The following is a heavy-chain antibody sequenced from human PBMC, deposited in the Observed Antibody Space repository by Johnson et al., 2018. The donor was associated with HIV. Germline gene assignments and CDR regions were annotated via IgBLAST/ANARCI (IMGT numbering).Heavy chain of an antibody. CDR2: IGTTGDT. D-gene: IGHD6-13*01. CDR3: ERDGIAAEPKGDAFDI. V-gene: IGHV3-13*01. CDR1: GFAVSSNY. Sequence: VQLVESGGGLVQSGGSLRLSCGVSGFAVSSNYMSWVRQTTGKSLEWVSGIGTTGDTYYPGSVKGRFTISRENAKNSLYLQMNSLRAEDTAVYYCERDGIAAEPKGDAFDIWGQGTMVTVSS. J-gene: IGHJ3*02.